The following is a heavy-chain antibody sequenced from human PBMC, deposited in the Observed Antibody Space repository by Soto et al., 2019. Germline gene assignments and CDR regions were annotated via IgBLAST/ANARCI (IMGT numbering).Heavy chain of an antibody. CDR3: ARGGLDSYSRSSGGKRNYYYGMDV. Sequence: GSLRLSCAASGFTFSDYYMSWIRQAPGKGLEWVSYISSSGSTIYYADSVKGRFTISRDNAKNSLYLQMNSLRAEDTAVYYCARGGLDSYSRSSGGKRNYYYGMDVWGQGTTVTVYS. CDR1: GFTFSDYY. CDR2: ISSSGSTI. V-gene: IGHV3-11*01. D-gene: IGHD6-6*01. J-gene: IGHJ6*02.